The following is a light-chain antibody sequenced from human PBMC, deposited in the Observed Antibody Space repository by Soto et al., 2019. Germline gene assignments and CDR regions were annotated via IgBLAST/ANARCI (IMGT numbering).Light chain of an antibody. V-gene: IGKV3-15*01. J-gene: IGKJ5*01. Sequence: ERVLTQSPGTLSLSQGERATLSCRASQSVSSSYLAWYQQKPGLAPRLLIYDVSTRATGIPARFSGSGSGTEFTLTISSLQSEDFAVYYCQQYKNWPPITFGQGTRLEIK. CDR1: QSVSSSY. CDR2: DVS. CDR3: QQYKNWPPIT.